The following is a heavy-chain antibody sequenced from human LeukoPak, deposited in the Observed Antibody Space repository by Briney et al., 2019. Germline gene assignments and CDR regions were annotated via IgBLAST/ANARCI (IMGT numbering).Heavy chain of an antibody. V-gene: IGHV3-64D*09. CDR1: GFTFSIYA. Sequence: GGSLRLSCSASGFTFSIYAMHWVRQAPGKGLEYVSAISSNGGSTYYADSVKGRFTISRDNSKNTLYLQMSSLRAEDTAVYYCAKDDSYYYDSGSYPQWGQGTLVTVSS. CDR2: ISSNGGST. D-gene: IGHD3-22*01. CDR3: AKDDSYYYDSGSYPQ. J-gene: IGHJ4*02.